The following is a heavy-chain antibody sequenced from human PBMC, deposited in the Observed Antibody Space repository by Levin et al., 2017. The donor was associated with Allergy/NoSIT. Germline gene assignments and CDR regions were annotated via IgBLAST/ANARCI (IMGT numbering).Heavy chain of an antibody. V-gene: IGHV1-8*01. CDR1: GYTFSSHD. J-gene: IGHJ2*01. D-gene: IGHD3-10*02. CDR2: MSPNSGNT. CDR3: VRLFGEQHLVPREYWYFDL. Sequence: GESLKISCEASGYTFSSHDINWVRQATGQGLEWMGRMSPNSGNTDYAQKFQGRVTMTRNTSKRTAYMELNSLTSDDTAVYYCVRLFGEQHLVPREYWYFDLWGRGTLVTVSS.